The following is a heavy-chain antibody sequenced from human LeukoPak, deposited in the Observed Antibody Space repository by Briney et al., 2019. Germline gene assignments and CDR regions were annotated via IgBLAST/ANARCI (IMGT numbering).Heavy chain of an antibody. V-gene: IGHV6-1*01. Sequence: PSQTLSLTCVISGDNVSSDVSSWNWIRQSPSRGLEWLGRTYYRSKWSNDYAVSVRSRINITPDTAKNQFSLQLNSVTPEDTATYYCARGGAGKFDPWGQGTQVIVSS. CDR2: TYYRSKWSN. D-gene: IGHD1-1*01. J-gene: IGHJ5*02. CDR1: GDNVSSDVSS. CDR3: ARGGAGKFDP.